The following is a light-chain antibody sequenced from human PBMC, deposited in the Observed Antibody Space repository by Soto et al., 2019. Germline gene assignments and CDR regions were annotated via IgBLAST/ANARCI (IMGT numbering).Light chain of an antibody. J-gene: IGKJ1*01. V-gene: IGKV3-20*01. CDR3: QQYGSSGT. CDR1: QSVSSNY. CDR2: GAS. Sequence: EIVLTQSPGTVSLSAGERVTLSCRASQSVSSNYLAWYQQKAGQAPRLLFYGASSRATGIPDRFSGSGSGTDFTLTISRLEPEDFAVYYCQQYGSSGTFGQGTKVDI.